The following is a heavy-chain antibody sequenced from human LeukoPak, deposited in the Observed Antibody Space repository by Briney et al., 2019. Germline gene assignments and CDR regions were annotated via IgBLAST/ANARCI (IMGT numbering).Heavy chain of an antibody. J-gene: IGHJ6*02. V-gene: IGHV4-59*01. CDR1: GGFIRNYY. D-gene: IGHD2-2*01. CDR3: ARNVPAGNYGMDV. CDR2: IYYSGST. Sequence: SETLSLTCTVSGGFIRNYYWSWIRQPPGKGLEWIGYIYYSGSTSYKPSLKSRVTISVDTSRNQFSLKLSSVTAADTAVYYCARNVPAGNYGMDVWGQGTTVTVSS.